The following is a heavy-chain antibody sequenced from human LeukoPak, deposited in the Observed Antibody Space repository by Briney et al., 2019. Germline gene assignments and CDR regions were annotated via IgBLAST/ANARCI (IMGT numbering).Heavy chain of an antibody. CDR2: INPNSGGT. J-gene: IGHJ6*02. Sequence: ASVKVSCKASGYTFTGYYMHWVRQAPGQGLEWMGWINPNSGGTNYAQKFQGWVTMTRDTSISTAYMELSRLRSDDTAVYYCARETYYYGSGKGMDVWGQGTTVTVSS. V-gene: IGHV1-2*04. CDR1: GYTFTGYY. D-gene: IGHD3-10*01. CDR3: ARETYYYGSGKGMDV.